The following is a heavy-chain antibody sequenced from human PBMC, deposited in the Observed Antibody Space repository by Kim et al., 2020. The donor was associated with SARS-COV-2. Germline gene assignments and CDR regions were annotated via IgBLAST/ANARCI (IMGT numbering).Heavy chain of an antibody. CDR2: INAGNGNT. J-gene: IGHJ4*02. D-gene: IGHD6-19*01. Sequence: ASVKVSCKSSGYTFTSYAMHWVRQAPGQRLEWMGWINAGNGNTKYLQKLQGRVTITRDTSASTAYMELSSLRSEDTAVYYCAGSLSRWYSSGHFDYWGQGALVTVSS. V-gene: IGHV1-3*01. CDR1: GYTFTSYA. CDR3: AGSLSRWYSSGHFDY.